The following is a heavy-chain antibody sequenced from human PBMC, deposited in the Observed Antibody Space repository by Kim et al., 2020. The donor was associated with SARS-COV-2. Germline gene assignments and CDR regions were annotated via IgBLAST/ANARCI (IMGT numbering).Heavy chain of an antibody. CDR1: GFTFSSYA. J-gene: IGHJ4*02. CDR2: IYSGGSST. Sequence: GGSLRLSCAASGFTFSSYAMSWVRQAPGKGLEWVSVIYSGGSSTYYADSVKGRFTISRDDSKNTLYLQMNSLRAEDTALYYCAKDQPDYYGSGSCGPLDYWGQGALVTVSS. D-gene: IGHD3-10*01. CDR3: AKDQPDYYGSGSCGPLDY. V-gene: IGHV3-23*03.